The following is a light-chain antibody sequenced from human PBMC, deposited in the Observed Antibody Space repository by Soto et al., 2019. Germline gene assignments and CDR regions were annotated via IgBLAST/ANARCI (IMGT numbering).Light chain of an antibody. CDR2: TTN. J-gene: IGLJ1*01. Sequence: QSALTQPHSASGTPGQRVTISCSGSSSNIGTSSVHWFRQLPGTAPKLLISTTNQRPSGVPERFSGSKSGTSASLAISGLQSEDEADYYCAAWNDSLNGHVFGTGTKVTVL. CDR1: SSNIGTSS. CDR3: AAWNDSLNGHV. V-gene: IGLV1-44*01.